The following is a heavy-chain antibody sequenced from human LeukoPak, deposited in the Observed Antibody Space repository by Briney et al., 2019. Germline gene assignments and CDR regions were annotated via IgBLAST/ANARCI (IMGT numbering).Heavy chain of an antibody. V-gene: IGHV4-59*01. CDR1: GGSISSYY. D-gene: IGHD6-6*01. Sequence: SETLSLTCTVSGGSISSYYWSWIRQPPGKGLEWIGYIYYSGSTNYNPSLKSRVTIPVDTSKNQFSLKLSSVTAADTAVYYCAKEHEYSSSCDYWGQGTLVTVSS. CDR3: AKEHEYSSSCDY. J-gene: IGHJ4*02. CDR2: IYYSGST.